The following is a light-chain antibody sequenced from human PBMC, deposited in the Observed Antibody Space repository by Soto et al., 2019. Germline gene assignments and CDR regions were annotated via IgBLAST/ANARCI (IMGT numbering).Light chain of an antibody. CDR2: EVS. J-gene: IGLJ3*02. CDR1: SSDVGGYNY. CDR3: STSSSTSTTRL. Sequence: QSALTQPASVSGSPGQSITISCTGTSSDVGGYNYVSWYQQHPGKAPQLMIYEVSNRPSGVSNRFSGSKSGNTASLTISALQAEDDDDYYCSTSSSTSTTRLFGGGTNLTVL. V-gene: IGLV2-14*01.